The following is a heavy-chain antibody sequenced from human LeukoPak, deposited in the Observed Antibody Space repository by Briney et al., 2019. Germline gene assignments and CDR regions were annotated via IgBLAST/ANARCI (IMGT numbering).Heavy chain of an antibody. CDR3: ARGSSSDAFDI. V-gene: IGHV3-21*01. J-gene: IGHJ3*02. D-gene: IGHD6-13*01. CDR1: GFTFSSYS. CDR2: ISSSSSYI. Sequence: GGSLRLSCAASGFTFSSYSMNWVRQAPGKGLEWVSSISSSSSYIYYADSVKGRSTISRDNAKNSLYLQMNSLRAEDTAVYYCARGSSSDAFDIWGQGTTVTVSS.